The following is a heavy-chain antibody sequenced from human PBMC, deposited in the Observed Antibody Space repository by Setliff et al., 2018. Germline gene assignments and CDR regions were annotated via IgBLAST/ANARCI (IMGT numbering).Heavy chain of an antibody. D-gene: IGHD6-13*01. V-gene: IGHV3-53*01. CDR1: GFSVSGNY. J-gene: IGHJ6*04. CDR3: ARAKMEESGKAQAGMDV. CDR2: IDSGGRT. Sequence: GGSLRLSCAGSGFSVSGNYMNWVRQAPGKGLEWVSLIDSGGRTYYADSVKGRFTISRDNAKNSLFLQMNSLRAEDTAVYYCARAKMEESGKAQAGMDVWGKGTTVTVSS.